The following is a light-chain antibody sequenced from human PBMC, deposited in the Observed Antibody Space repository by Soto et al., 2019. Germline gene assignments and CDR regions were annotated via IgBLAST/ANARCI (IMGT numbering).Light chain of an antibody. CDR2: EVS. J-gene: IGLJ1*01. V-gene: IGLV2-14*01. CDR1: XXDVGGYNY. Sequence: QSVLTQPASVSGSPGQSITXSXTXXXXDVGGYNYVSWYQQHPGKAPKLMIYEVSNRPSGVSNRFSGSKSGNTASLTISGLQAEDEADYYCSSYISRSRVFGTGTKLTVL. CDR3: SSYISRSRV.